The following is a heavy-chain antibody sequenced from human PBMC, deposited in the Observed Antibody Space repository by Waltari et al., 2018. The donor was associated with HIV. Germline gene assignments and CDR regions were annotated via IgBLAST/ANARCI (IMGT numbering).Heavy chain of an antibody. V-gene: IGHV3-11*01. Sequence: QVQLVVSGGGLVKPGGLQLSSCVASGSDLSSHYMSWVRQAPGKGLDWIEYKSTTGNNTQYWDSVKGRCVISRDNGKNSLYLDMCNVSPEDTAVYFCASALGLRGGIDGWGRGTAVSVSS. J-gene: IGHJ6*02. CDR1: GSDLSSHY. CDR2: KSTTGNNT. CDR3: ASALGLRGGIDG. D-gene: IGHD3-16*01.